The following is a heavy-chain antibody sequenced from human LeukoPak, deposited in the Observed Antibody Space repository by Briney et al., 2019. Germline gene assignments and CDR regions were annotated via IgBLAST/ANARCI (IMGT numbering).Heavy chain of an antibody. CDR2: VSSYNGNT. V-gene: IGHV1-18*01. J-gene: IGHJ5*02. Sequence: ASVTVSCKASGYTFTSYGITWLRQAPGQGLEWMGWVSSYNGNTNHAQKLQGRVTMTTDTSTSTAYMELRSLRSDDTAVYFCARDTSEGDYAWWFDPWGQGTLVTVAS. D-gene: IGHD3-16*01. CDR3: ARDTSEGDYAWWFDP. CDR1: GYTFTSYG.